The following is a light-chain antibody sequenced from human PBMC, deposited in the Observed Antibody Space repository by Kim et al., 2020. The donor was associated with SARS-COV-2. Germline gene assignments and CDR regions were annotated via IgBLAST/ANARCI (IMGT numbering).Light chain of an antibody. CDR3: CSYAGSSTWV. CDR2: EVS. V-gene: IGLV2-23*02. J-gene: IGLJ3*02. Sequence: GQSITISSTGTNSDVGGYNLVSWYQQHPGKAPKLMIYEVSKRPSGVSNRFSGSKSGNTASLTISGLQAEDEADYYCCSYAGSSTWVFGGGTQLTVL. CDR1: NSDVGGYNL.